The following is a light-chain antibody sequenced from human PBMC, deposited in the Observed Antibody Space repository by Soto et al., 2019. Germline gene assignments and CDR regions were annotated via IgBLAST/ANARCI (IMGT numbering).Light chain of an antibody. CDR2: ANT. CDR1: SSNIGSGYD. V-gene: IGLV1-40*01. J-gene: IGLJ2*01. CDR3: QSYDSSLSGSVV. Sequence: QSVLTQPPSVSGAPGQRVTISCTGSSSNIGSGYDVHWYRQLPGTAPKLLIYANTIRPSGVPDRFSGSTSGTSASLAITGLQAEDEADYYCQSYDSSLSGSVVFGGGTKLTVL.